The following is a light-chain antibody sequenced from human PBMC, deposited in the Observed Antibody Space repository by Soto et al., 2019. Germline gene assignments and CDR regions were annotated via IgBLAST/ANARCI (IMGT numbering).Light chain of an antibody. J-gene: IGKJ1*01. CDR2: SAS. Sequence: IVLTQSPCTLSLSPGERATLSCRASQSVSSNLAWYQQKPGQAPRLLIYSASTRATGIPAKFSGSGSGTEFTLTISSLEPEDFVVYYCQQYGRSPTFGQGTKVDIK. CDR1: QSVSSN. CDR3: QQYGRSPT. V-gene: IGKV3-20*01.